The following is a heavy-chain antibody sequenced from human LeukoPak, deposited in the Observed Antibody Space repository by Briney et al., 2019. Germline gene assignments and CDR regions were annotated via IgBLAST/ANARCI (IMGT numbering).Heavy chain of an antibody. V-gene: IGHV3-23*01. CDR2: ISGRGDST. Sequence: GVSLRLSCAASGFTFSIYAISWVRQAPGKGLECVSGISGRGDSTYYADSVKGRFTISRDNSKKTLDLQMTSLRAEDAAIYYCAKETSAYYYGELDSWGQGTLVTVSS. CDR1: GFTFSIYA. D-gene: IGHD3-22*01. CDR3: AKETSAYYYGELDS. J-gene: IGHJ4*02.